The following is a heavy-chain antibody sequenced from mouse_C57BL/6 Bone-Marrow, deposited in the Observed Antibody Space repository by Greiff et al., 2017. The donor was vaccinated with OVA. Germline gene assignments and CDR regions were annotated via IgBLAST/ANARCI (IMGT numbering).Heavy chain of an antibody. V-gene: IGHV14-4*01. CDR3: TTVYYYGSIWYFDV. J-gene: IGHJ1*03. CDR1: GFNIKDDY. D-gene: IGHD1-1*01. Sequence: VQLQQSGAELVRPGASVKLSCTASGFNIKDDYMHWVKQRPEQGLEWIGWIYPENGDTEYASKFHGKATITADTSSNTAYLQISSLTSEDTAVYYCTTVYYYGSIWYFDVWGTGTTVTVSS. CDR2: IYPENGDT.